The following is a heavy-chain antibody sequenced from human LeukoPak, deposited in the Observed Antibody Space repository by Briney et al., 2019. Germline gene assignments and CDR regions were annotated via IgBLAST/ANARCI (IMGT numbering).Heavy chain of an antibody. CDR2: INPNSGGT. CDR1: GYTFTGYY. CDR3: ARGGYYDSSGYYVWALYYYYYMDV. Sequence: ASVKVSCKASGYTFTGYYMHWVRQAPGQGLEWMGWINPNSGGTNYAQKFQGRVTMTRDTSISTAYMELSRLRSDDTAVYYCARGGYYDSSGYYVWALYYYYYMDVWGKGTTVTVSS. V-gene: IGHV1-2*02. D-gene: IGHD3-22*01. J-gene: IGHJ6*03.